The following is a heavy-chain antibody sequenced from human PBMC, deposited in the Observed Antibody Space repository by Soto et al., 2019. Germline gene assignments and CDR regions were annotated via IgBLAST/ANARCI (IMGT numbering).Heavy chain of an antibody. V-gene: IGHV3-11*01. CDR3: ARGITGTTGYYYYMDV. Sequence: GVSLRLSFAASGFSFSDYYMSWIRQAPGKGLEWVSYISSSGSTIYYADSVKGRFTISRDNAKNSLYLQMNSLRAEDTAVYYCARGITGTTGYYYYMDVWGKGTTDTVSS. CDR1: GFSFSDYY. D-gene: IGHD1-20*01. J-gene: IGHJ6*03. CDR2: ISSSGSTI.